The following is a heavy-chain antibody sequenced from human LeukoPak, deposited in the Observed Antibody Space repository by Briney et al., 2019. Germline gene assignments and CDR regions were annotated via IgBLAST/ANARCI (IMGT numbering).Heavy chain of an antibody. J-gene: IGHJ5*02. CDR1: GYTFISYD. D-gene: IGHD2-21*01. CDR2: MNPNSGNT. Sequence: ASVKVSCKASGYTFISYDINWVRQATGQGLEWMGWMNPNSGNTGYAQKFQGRVTMTRNTSISTAYTELSSLRSEDTAVYYCARRGATSPPNIYCGGDCYTRNWFDPWGQGTQVTVSS. CDR3: ARRGATSPPNIYCGGDCYTRNWFDP. V-gene: IGHV1-8*01.